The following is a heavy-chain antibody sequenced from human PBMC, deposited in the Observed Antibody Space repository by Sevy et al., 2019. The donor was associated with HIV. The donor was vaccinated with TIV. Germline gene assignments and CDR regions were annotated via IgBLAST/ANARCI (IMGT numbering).Heavy chain of an antibody. CDR2: MSYDGGNK. CDR3: ARIGMGQTYGTPPWY. V-gene: IGHV3-30-3*01. Sequence: GGSLRLSCAVSGFTFSRYAMHWVRQAPGKGLEWVAVMSYDGGNKYYADSVKGRFTISRDNSKNTLFLHMNSLRAEDNGVYYCARIGMGQTYGTPPWYWGQGTLVTVSS. D-gene: IGHD3-10*01. J-gene: IGHJ4*02. CDR1: GFTFSRYA.